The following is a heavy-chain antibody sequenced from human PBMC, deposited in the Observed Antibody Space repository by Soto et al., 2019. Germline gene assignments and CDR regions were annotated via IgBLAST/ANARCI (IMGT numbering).Heavy chain of an antibody. D-gene: IGHD2-2*01. Sequence: SETLSLTCAVYGGSFSGYYWSWIRQPPGKGLEWIGEINHSGSTNYNPSLKSRVTISVDTSKNQFSLKLSSVTAADTAVYYCAREGGYCSSTSCRYLPRKYFQHWGQGTLVTVSS. CDR1: GGSFSGYY. CDR3: AREGGYCSSTSCRYLPRKYFQH. CDR2: INHSGST. V-gene: IGHV4-34*01. J-gene: IGHJ1*01.